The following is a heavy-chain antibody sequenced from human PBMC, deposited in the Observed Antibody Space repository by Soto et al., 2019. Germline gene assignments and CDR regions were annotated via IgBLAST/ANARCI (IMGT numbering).Heavy chain of an antibody. CDR2: IGTRGNTK. Sequence: QVQLVESGGGLVKPGGSLRLSCATSGFTFSEYYMSWIRQAPGKGLEWVSYIGTRGNTKYYADSVRGRFTISRDNAKNSLYLQMNSLRADDTPVYYYARDGTEYYGEYYDYWGQGIPVTVSS. CDR1: GFTFSEYY. CDR3: ARDGTEYYGEYYDY. J-gene: IGHJ4*02. D-gene: IGHD4-17*01. V-gene: IGHV3-11*01.